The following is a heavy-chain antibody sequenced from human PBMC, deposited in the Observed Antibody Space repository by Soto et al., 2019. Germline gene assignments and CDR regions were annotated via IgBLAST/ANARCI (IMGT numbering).Heavy chain of an antibody. D-gene: IGHD3-22*01. CDR2: IKSNTDGGTT. J-gene: IGHJ4*02. CDR1: GLTFSIAW. CDR3: AKSPGMYYYDSSGYYHYDY. V-gene: IGHV3-15*07. Sequence: GGSLRLSCAASGLTFSIAWMNWVRQAPGKGLEWVGQIKSNTDGGTTDYAAPMKGRFSISRDDSKSTLYLEMNSLKTEDTAVYYCAKSPGMYYYDSSGYYHYDYWGQGTLVTVSS.